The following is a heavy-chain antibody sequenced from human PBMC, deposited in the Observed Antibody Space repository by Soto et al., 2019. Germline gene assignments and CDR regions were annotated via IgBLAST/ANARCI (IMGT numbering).Heavy chain of an antibody. CDR3: ARAEAARPHVYYFDY. CDR1: GYAFTSYG. CDR2: ISAYNGNT. D-gene: IGHD6-6*01. Sequence: QVQLVQSGAEVKKPGASVKVSCKASGYAFTSYGISWVRQAPGQGLEWMGWISAYNGNTNYAQKLQGRVTMTTDTSTSTAYMELRSLRSDDTAVYYCARAEAARPHVYYFDYWGQGTLVTVSS. V-gene: IGHV1-18*01. J-gene: IGHJ4*02.